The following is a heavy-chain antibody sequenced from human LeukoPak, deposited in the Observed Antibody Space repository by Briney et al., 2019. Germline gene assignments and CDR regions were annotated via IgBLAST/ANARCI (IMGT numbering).Heavy chain of an antibody. CDR2: IYYGGST. J-gene: IGHJ4*02. CDR1: GGSISSYY. D-gene: IGHD3-10*01. V-gene: IGHV4-59*01. CDR3: ARDGGRYNDFYH. Sequence: SETLSLTCTVSGGSISSYYWSRIRQPPGKGLEWIGYIYYGGSTNYNPSLKSRVTISVDTSKNQFSLKVSSVTAADTAVYYCARDGGRYNDFYHWGQGTLVTVSS.